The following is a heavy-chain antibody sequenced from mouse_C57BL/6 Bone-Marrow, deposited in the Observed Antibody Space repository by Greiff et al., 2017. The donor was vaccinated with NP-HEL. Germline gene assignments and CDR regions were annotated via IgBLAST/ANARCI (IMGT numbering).Heavy chain of an antibody. V-gene: IGHV5-9*01. CDR1: GFTFSSYT. CDR2: ISGGGGNT. J-gene: IGHJ2*01. Sequence: EVKVVESGGGLVKPGGSLKLSCAASGFTFSSYTMSWVRQTPEKRLAWVATISGGGGNTYYPDSVKGRFTISRDNAKNTLYLQMSSLRSEDTALYYCARYDYPPYYFDYWGQGTTLTVSS. D-gene: IGHD2-4*01. CDR3: ARYDYPPYYFDY.